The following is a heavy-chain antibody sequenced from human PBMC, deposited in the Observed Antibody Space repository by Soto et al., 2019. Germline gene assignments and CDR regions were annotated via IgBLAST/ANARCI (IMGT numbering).Heavy chain of an antibody. D-gene: IGHD5-12*01. CDR2: ISAYNGNT. CDR1: GYTFTSYG. J-gene: IGHJ4*02. CDR3: ARLYTVVATGDYFDY. V-gene: IGHV1-18*01. Sequence: ASVKVSCKASGYTFTSYGISWVRQAPGQGLEWMGWISAYNGNTNYAQKLQGRVTMTTDTSTSTAYMELRSLRSDDTAVYYCARLYTVVATGDYFDYWGQGTLVTVSS.